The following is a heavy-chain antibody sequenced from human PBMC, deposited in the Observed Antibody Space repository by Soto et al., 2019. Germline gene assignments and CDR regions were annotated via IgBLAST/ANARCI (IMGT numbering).Heavy chain of an antibody. J-gene: IGHJ4*02. Sequence: PSETLSLTCTVSGGSISSYYWSWIRQPPGKGLEWIGYIYYSGSTNYNPFLKSRVTISVDTSKNQFSLKLSSVTAADTAVYYCARHGELTYYYGSGSYPAHFDYWGQGTLVTVSS. D-gene: IGHD3-10*01. CDR3: ARHGELTYYYGSGSYPAHFDY. CDR1: GGSISSYY. V-gene: IGHV4-59*08. CDR2: IYYSGST.